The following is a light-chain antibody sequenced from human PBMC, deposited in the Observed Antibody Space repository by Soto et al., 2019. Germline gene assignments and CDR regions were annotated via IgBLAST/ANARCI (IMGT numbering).Light chain of an antibody. J-gene: IGLJ2*01. CDR3: QVWDSSSVHVV. CDR1: NIGSKS. V-gene: IGLV3-21*04. Sequence: SYELTQPPSVSVAPGKTARITCGGNNIGSKSVHWYQQKPGQAPVLVIYYDNDRPSGIPERFSGSNSGNTATLTISRVEAGDEADYYCQVWDSSSVHVVFGGGTKLTVL. CDR2: YDN.